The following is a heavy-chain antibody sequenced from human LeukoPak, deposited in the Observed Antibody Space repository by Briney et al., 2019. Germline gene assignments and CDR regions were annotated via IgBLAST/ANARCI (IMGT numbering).Heavy chain of an antibody. D-gene: IGHD3-10*01. CDR2: ISAYNGNT. CDR3: ARDITMVRGVPPGY. CDR1: GYTFTSYG. V-gene: IGHV1-18*01. Sequence: ASVKVSCKASGYTFTSYGISWVRQAPGQGLEWMGWISAYNGNTNYAQKPQGRVTMTTDTSTSTAYMELRSLRSDDTAVYYCARDITMVRGVPPGYWGQGTLVTVSS. J-gene: IGHJ4*02.